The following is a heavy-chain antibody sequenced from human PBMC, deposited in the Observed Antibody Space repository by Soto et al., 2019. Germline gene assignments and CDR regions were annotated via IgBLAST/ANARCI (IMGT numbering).Heavy chain of an antibody. CDR3: ARDAAVGLLEY. Sequence: QVQLVQSGAEVKKPGASVKVSCKASGYTFTSYGISWVRQAPGQGLEWMGWISAYNGNTNYAQKPQGRVTMTTDTSTSTAYMGLRSVRSADTDVYYCARDAAVGLLEYWGQGTLVTVSS. CDR2: ISAYNGNT. CDR1: GYTFTSYG. V-gene: IGHV1-18*01. D-gene: IGHD3-10*01. J-gene: IGHJ4*02.